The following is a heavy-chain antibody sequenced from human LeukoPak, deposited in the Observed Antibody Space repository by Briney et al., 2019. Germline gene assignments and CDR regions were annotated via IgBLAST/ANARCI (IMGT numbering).Heavy chain of an antibody. CDR1: GFTFSTYY. Sequence: SGGSLRLSCAASGFTFSTYYMSWVRQAPGKGLEWVSSISSSSSYMYYADSVKGRFTISRDNAKNSLYLQMNSLRAEDTAVYYCARNGYDYVWGSYRLQPYYMDVWGKGTTVTVSS. V-gene: IGHV3-21*01. J-gene: IGHJ6*03. CDR3: ARNGYDYVWGSYRLQPYYMDV. CDR2: ISSSSSYM. D-gene: IGHD3-16*02.